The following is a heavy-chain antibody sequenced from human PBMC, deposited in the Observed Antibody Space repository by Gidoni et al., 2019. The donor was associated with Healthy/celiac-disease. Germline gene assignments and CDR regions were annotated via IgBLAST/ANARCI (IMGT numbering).Heavy chain of an antibody. D-gene: IGHD1-1*01. CDR2: INHSGST. CDR1: GGSSSGYY. V-gene: IGHV4-34*01. CDR3: ARGGMWANLRDFDL. Sequence: QVQLQQWGAGLLKPSETLSLTCAVYGGSSSGYYWSWIRQPPGQGLEWIGEINHSGSTKYNPSLKSRVTISLDTSKNQFSLKLSSVTAADTAVYYCARGGMWANLRDFDLWGRGTLVTVSS. J-gene: IGHJ2*01.